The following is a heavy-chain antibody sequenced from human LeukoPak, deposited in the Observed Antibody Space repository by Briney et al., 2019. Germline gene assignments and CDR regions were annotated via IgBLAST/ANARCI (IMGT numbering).Heavy chain of an antibody. CDR3: ARDRGKLRYFDL. J-gene: IGHJ4*02. CDR1: GFAFNTQA. Sequence: GRSLRLSCVASGFAFNTQAMHWVRQPPGKGLEWLAVMSLDGSSIYYADSAKGRFAISRDNSKNTLYLQMSSLRVEDTAVYYCARDRGKLRYFDLWGQGTLLNVSS. V-gene: IGHV3-30*15. CDR2: MSLDGSSI. D-gene: IGHD3-9*01.